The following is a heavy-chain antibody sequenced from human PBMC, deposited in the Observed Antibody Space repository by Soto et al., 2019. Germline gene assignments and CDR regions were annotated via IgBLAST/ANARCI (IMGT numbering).Heavy chain of an antibody. CDR3: ASLYGSGSYFGYYYGMDV. CDR1: GYTFTSYD. D-gene: IGHD3-10*01. Sequence: ASVKVSCKASGYTFTSYDINWVRQATGQGLEWMGWMNPNSGNTGYAQKFQGRVTMTRNTSISTAYMELSSLRSEDTAVYYCASLYGSGSYFGYYYGMDVWGQGTTVTVSS. J-gene: IGHJ6*02. CDR2: MNPNSGNT. V-gene: IGHV1-8*01.